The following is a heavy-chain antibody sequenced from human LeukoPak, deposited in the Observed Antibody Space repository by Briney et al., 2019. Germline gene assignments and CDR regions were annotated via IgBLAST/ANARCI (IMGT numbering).Heavy chain of an antibody. V-gene: IGHV1-2*02. J-gene: IGHJ4*02. CDR1: GYTFTDYY. D-gene: IGHD3-10*01. CDR3: ARDNYGTLDY. CDR2: INPKSGGA. Sequence: GASVKVSCKASGYTFTDYYIHWVRQAPGQGLEWMGWINPKSGGANYAQKFQGTVTMNRDTSISTAYMELSRLRFDDTAVYYCARDNYGTLDYWGQGTLVTVSS.